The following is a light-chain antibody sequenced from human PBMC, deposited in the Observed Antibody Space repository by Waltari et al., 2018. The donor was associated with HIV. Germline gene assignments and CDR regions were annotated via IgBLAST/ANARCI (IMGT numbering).Light chain of an antibody. CDR2: WAS. CDR3: QQYYITPYT. V-gene: IGKV4-1*01. J-gene: IGKJ2*01. Sequence: DIVMTRSTDTLTVSLGERATMTCRSSQSLVYSSNNNNYLAWYQQKPGQPPKLLIYWASTRESGVPDRFSGSGSGTDFTLTISSLQAEDVAVYYCQQYYITPYTFGQGTKLEIK. CDR1: QSLVYSSNNNNY.